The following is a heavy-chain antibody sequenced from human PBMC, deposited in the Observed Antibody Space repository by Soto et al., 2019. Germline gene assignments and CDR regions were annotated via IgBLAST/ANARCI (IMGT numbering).Heavy chain of an antibody. D-gene: IGHD3-10*01. CDR1: GGSISSYY. Sequence: SETLSLTCTVSGGSISSYYWSWIRQPPGKGLEWIGYIYYSGSTNYNLSLKSRVTISVDTSKNQFSLKLSSVTAADTAVYYCARAFGDPARYFDYWGQGTLVTVSS. CDR2: IYYSGST. J-gene: IGHJ4*02. V-gene: IGHV4-59*01. CDR3: ARAFGDPARYFDY.